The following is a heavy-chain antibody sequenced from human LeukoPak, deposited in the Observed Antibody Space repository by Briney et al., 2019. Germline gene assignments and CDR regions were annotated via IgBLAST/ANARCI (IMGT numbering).Heavy chain of an antibody. J-gene: IGHJ4*02. CDR3: AKLEGDYYDSSRSIDY. D-gene: IGHD3-22*01. Sequence: PGGSLRLSCIASGFTFADYSMTWFRQAPGKGLEWVAFIRYDGSNKYYADPVKGRFTISRDNSKNTLYLQMNSLRAEDTAAYYCAKLEGDYYDSSRSIDYWGQGTLVTVSS. V-gene: IGHV3-30*02. CDR2: IRYDGSNK. CDR1: GFTFADYS.